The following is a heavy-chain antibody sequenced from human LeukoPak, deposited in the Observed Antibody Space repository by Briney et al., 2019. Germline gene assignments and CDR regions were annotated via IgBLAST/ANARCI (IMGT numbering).Heavy chain of an antibody. Sequence: AGRSLRLSCAASGFTFSSYAMSWVRQAPGKGLEWVSAISGSGGSTYYADSVKGRFTISRDNSKNTLYLQMNSLRAEDTAVYYCAKDSKVAYYFDYWGQGTLVTVSS. D-gene: IGHD5-12*01. CDR2: ISGSGGST. CDR3: AKDSKVAYYFDY. V-gene: IGHV3-23*01. J-gene: IGHJ4*02. CDR1: GFTFSSYA.